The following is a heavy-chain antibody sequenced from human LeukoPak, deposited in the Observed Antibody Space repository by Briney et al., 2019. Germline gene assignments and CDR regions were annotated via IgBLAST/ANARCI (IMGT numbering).Heavy chain of an antibody. Sequence: ASETLSLTCTVSGGSISSYYWSWIRQPAGKGLEWIGRLYTSESTTYNPSLRSRATMSVDTSKNQLSLKLTSVTAADTAVYYCAREGGKVTTIFGYWFDPWGQGTLVTVSS. CDR1: GGSISSYY. CDR2: LYTSEST. J-gene: IGHJ5*02. CDR3: AREGGKVTTIFGYWFDP. D-gene: IGHD3-3*01. V-gene: IGHV4-4*07.